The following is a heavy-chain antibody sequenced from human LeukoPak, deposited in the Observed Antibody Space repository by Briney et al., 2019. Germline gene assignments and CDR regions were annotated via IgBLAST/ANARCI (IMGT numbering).Heavy chain of an antibody. CDR1: GYTFTGYY. V-gene: IGHV1-2*02. Sequence: GASVKVSCKASGYTFTGYYMHWVRQAPGQGLEWMGWINSNSGGTNYAQKLQGRVTMTRDTSTTTAYMELNRLRSDDTAVYYCARVRRPEYSSSSYYYYMDVWGKGTTVTVSS. D-gene: IGHD6-6*01. CDR3: ARVRRPEYSSSSYYYYMDV. J-gene: IGHJ6*03. CDR2: INSNSGGT.